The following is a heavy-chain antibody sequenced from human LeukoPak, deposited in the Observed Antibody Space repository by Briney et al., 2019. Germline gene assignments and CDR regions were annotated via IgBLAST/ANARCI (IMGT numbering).Heavy chain of an antibody. CDR3: ARRPTGIDY. Sequence: SVTLSLTCAVYGVSFSGYYWNWIRQSPGKGLEWIGEINHSGSTNYNPSLKSRVTISLDTSNNQFSLKLSSVTAADTAVYYCARRPTGIDYWGQGSLVTVSS. CDR2: INHSGST. CDR1: GVSFSGYY. D-gene: IGHD4-17*01. J-gene: IGHJ4*02. V-gene: IGHV4-34*01.